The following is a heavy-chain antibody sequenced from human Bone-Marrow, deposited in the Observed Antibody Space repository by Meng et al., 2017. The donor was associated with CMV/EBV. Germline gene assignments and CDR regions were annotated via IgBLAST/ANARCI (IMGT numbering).Heavy chain of an antibody. J-gene: IGHJ4*02. Sequence: GESLKISCAASGFTFSSYAMSWVRQAPGKGLEWVSAISGSGGSTYYADSVKGRLTIPRDKSKNTLYLQMNSLSAEDTAVYYCAKGEGIAARRSYYFDYWGQGNLVTVYS. CDR3: AKGEGIAARRSYYFDY. CDR2: ISGSGGST. V-gene: IGHV3-23*01. D-gene: IGHD6-6*01. CDR1: GFTFSSYA.